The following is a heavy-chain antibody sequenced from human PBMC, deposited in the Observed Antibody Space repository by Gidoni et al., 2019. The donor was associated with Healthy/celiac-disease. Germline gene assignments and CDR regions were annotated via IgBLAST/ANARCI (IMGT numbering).Heavy chain of an antibody. J-gene: IGHJ4*02. Sequence: QVQLVESGGGVVQPGRSLRLSCAASGFTFSSYGMHWVRQAPGKGLEWVAVIWDDGSNKYYADSVKGRFTISRDNSKNTLYLQMNSLRAEDTAVYYCARDLGVRSSSSEGAYWGQGTLVTVSS. V-gene: IGHV3-33*01. CDR3: ARDLGVRSSSSEGAY. CDR1: GFTFSSYG. D-gene: IGHD6-6*01. CDR2: IWDDGSNK.